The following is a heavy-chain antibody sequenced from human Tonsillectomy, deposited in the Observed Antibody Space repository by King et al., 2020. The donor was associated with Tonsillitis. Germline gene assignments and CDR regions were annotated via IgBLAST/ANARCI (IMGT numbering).Heavy chain of an antibody. D-gene: IGHD3-10*01. V-gene: IGHV4-38-2*02. CDR1: GYSISSGYY. J-gene: IGHJ1*01. Sequence: QLQESGPGLVKPSETLSLTCTVSGYSISSGYYWGWIRQPPGRGLEWIGSMYHSGSAHYNPSLKSRVTISVDTSQNQFSLRLSFVTAADTAVYYCASCYGSGNYYQIEHWGQGVLVTVSS. CDR3: ASCYGSGNYYQIEH. CDR2: MYHSGSA.